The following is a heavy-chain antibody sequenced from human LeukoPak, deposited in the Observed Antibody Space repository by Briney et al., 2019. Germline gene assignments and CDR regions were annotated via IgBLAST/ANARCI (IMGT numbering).Heavy chain of an antibody. CDR2: INSDGSGT. Sequence: GGSLRLSCAASGFTFSSYAMSWVRQAPGTGLVWVSRINSDGSGTNCADSVKGRFTTSRDNAKNTLFLQMNSLRAEDTAVYYCARESSSSGRYFDYWGRGTLVTVSS. J-gene: IGHJ4*02. CDR1: GFTFSSYA. CDR3: ARESSSSGRYFDY. D-gene: IGHD6-6*01. V-gene: IGHV3-74*01.